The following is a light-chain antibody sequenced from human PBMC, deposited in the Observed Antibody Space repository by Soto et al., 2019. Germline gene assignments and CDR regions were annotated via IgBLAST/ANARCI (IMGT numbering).Light chain of an antibody. CDR2: GAS. CDR1: QSISSN. CDR3: QQYNNWPPFT. Sequence: EIVMTQSPATLSVSPGERATLSCRASQSISSNLAWYQQRPGQAPRLLIYGASTRATGIPARFSGSGSGTDFTLTISSVQSEDFAVYYCQQYNNWPPFTFGHGTKVDIK. J-gene: IGKJ3*01. V-gene: IGKV3-15*01.